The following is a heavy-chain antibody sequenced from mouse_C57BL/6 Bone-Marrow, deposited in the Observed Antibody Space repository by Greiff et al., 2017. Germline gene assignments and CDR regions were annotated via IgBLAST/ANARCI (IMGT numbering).Heavy chain of an antibody. CDR1: GFNIQDAY. V-gene: IGHV14-4*01. Sequence: EVQLQQSGAELVRPGASVTLSCTASGFNIQDAYMHWVKQRPEQGLEWIGWIDPENGDTEYASKFQGKATITADTSSNTAYLQLSSLTSEDTAVYYCTTPIYYAMDYWGQGTSVTVSS. CDR2: IDPENGDT. J-gene: IGHJ4*01. CDR3: TTPIYYAMDY.